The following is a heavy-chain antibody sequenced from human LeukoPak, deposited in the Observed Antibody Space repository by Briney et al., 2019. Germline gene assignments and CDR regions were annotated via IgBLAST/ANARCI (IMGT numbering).Heavy chain of an antibody. Sequence: PGGSLRLSCEVSGFRFSNNFMSWVRQAPGKGLEWLSVIYGAGSTYYADSLQGRFTTSRDSSKNTLYLQVSSLRAEDTAVYYCTKGLARYQLPTYDYYAMDVWGPGTTVSVSS. V-gene: IGHV3-53*05. CDR1: GFRFSNNF. CDR2: IYGAGST. CDR3: TKGLARYQLPTYDYYAMDV. D-gene: IGHD2-2*01. J-gene: IGHJ6*02.